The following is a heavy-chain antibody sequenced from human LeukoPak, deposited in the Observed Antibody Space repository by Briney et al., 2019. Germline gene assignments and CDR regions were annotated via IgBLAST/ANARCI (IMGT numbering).Heavy chain of an antibody. J-gene: IGHJ4*02. D-gene: IGHD4-23*01. V-gene: IGHV1-69*13. CDR3: ARDDYGGNSIRPFDY. CDR2: IIPIFGTA. Sequence: ASVKVSCKASGGTFSSYAISWVRQAPGQGLEWMGGIIPIFGTANYAQKFQGRVTITADESTSTAYMELSSLRSEDTAVYYCARDDYGGNSIRPFDYWGQGTLVTVSS. CDR1: GGTFSSYA.